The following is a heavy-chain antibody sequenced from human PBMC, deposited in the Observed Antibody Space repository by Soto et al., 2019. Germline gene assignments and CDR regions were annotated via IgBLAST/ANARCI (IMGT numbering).Heavy chain of an antibody. V-gene: IGHV3-23*01. J-gene: IGHJ6*02. CDR1: GFTFNTYP. CDR3: AKGVLSFHYGMEV. Sequence: LRLSCATSGFTFNTYPMTWVRQAPGKGLEWVSSISSTAGRTSSYADSVKGRFAISRDFSDNTVYLQMNNLRVDDTAVYFCAKGVLSFHYGMEVWGQGTTDTVSS. D-gene: IGHD3-10*01. CDR2: ISSTAGRTS.